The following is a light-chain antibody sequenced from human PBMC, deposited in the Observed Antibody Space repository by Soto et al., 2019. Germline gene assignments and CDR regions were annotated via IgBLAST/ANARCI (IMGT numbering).Light chain of an antibody. Sequence: QSLLTKPSSVYGSPGQSITLSCTGTSSDVGSYNLVSWYQQHPGKAPKLMISEGGKRPSGVSNRFSGSKSGNTASLTISGLQAEDEADYYCCSFAGGSTYVFGTGTKVTVL. CDR2: EGG. V-gene: IGLV2-23*01. J-gene: IGLJ1*01. CDR1: SSDVGSYNL. CDR3: CSFAGGSTYV.